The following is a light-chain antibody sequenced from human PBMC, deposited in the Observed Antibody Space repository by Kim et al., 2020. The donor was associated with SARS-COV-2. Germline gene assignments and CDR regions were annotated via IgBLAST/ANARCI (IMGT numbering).Light chain of an antibody. CDR2: LDSDGNY. CDR3: QTWGTGIWV. CDR1: SGHSSYA. V-gene: IGLV4-69*01. Sequence: QPALTQSPSASASLGASVKLTCTLSSGHSSYAIAWHQQQPEKGPRYLMKLDSDGNYFKGGGIPDRFSGSSSGTERYLTISSLQSEDEGDYYCQTWGTGIWVFGGGTQLTVL. J-gene: IGLJ3*02.